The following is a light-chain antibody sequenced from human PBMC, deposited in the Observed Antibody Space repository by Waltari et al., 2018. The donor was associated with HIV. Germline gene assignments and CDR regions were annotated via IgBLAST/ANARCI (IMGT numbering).Light chain of an antibody. J-gene: IGLJ2*01. Sequence: QSVLTQPPAASGTPGQRVTISCSGSMSNIGSMNVYWYQPVPGTAPKLLMYRNDQRPSGVPDRFSGSKSGTSASLAISGLRSEDEADYYCVVWDDSLSGVVFGGGTKLTVL. CDR1: MSNIGSMN. CDR2: RND. CDR3: VVWDDSLSGVV. V-gene: IGLV1-47*01.